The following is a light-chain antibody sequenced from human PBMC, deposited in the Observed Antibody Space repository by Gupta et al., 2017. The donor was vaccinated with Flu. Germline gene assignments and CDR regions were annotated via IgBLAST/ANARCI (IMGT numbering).Light chain of an antibody. J-gene: IGKJ1*01. CDR2: AVS. CDR1: QNVANY. V-gene: IGKV1-39*01. CDR3: QHSSSIPRT. Sequence: DIQMTQSPSSLPASVGQRVTITCRASQNVANYINWYQQKPGKAPKLLIYAVSSLQAGVPSRFSGSTSGTDFILTIADLQPEDFGTYFCQHSSSIPRTFGQGTKVEI.